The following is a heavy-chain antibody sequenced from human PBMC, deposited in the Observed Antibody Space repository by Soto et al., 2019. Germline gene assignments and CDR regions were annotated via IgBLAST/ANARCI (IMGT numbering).Heavy chain of an antibody. CDR1: GGSFSGYY. CDR3: ARGSGQYYYDSSGIWLDY. D-gene: IGHD3-22*01. J-gene: IGHJ4*02. V-gene: IGHV4-34*01. CDR2: INHSGST. Sequence: KPSETLSLTCAVYGGSFSGYYWSWIRQPPGKGLEWIGEINHSGSTNYNPSLKSRVTISVDTSKNQFSLKLSSVTAADTAVYYCARGSGQYYYDSSGIWLDYWGQGTLVTVSS.